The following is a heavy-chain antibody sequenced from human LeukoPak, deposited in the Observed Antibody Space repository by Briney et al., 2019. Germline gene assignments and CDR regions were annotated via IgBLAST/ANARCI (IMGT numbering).Heavy chain of an antibody. CDR1: GDSVSSGFYF. Sequence: SETLSLTCTVSGDSVSSGFYFWSWIRQPVGKGLEWIGYISQSGSSYYNPSLKSRVTISVDTSKNQFSLKLSSVTAADTAVYYCARVSPRIAVAGTVDYWGQGTLVTVSS. J-gene: IGHJ4*02. CDR2: ISQSGSS. V-gene: IGHV4-30-2*01. D-gene: IGHD6-19*01. CDR3: ARVSPRIAVAGTVDY.